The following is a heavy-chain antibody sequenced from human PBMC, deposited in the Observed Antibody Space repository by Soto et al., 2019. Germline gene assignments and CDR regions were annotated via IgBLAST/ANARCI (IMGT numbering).Heavy chain of an antibody. CDR2: ISGSGDST. CDR3: AKFYYGDYSYYYYGMDV. CDR1: GFTLSSYA. J-gene: IGHJ6*02. V-gene: IGHV3-23*01. Sequence: GGSLRLSCAASGFTLSSYAMSWVRQAPGKGLEWVSAISGSGDSTRYADSVQGRFTISRDTSKHTLYLQMNSLRAEDTAVYYCAKFYYGDYSYYYYGMDVWGQGTTVTVSS. D-gene: IGHD4-17*01.